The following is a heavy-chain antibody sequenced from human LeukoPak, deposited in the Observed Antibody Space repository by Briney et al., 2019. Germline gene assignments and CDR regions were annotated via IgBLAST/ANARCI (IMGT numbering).Heavy chain of an antibody. CDR2: ISANNGNT. J-gene: IGHJ5*02. D-gene: IGHD2-2*01. CDR3: ARVGVVVPSAWFDP. V-gene: IGHV1-18*01. CDR1: GYNFGIFG. Sequence: ASVKLSCKASGYNFGIFGISWVRQAPGQGLEWMGWISANNGNTKYAQSLQGRVTMTTDTSTSTAYMELRSLRSDDTAVYYCARVGVVVPSAWFDPWGQGTLVTVSS.